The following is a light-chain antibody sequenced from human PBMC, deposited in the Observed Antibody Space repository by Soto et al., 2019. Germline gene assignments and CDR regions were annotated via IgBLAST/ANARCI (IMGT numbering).Light chain of an antibody. J-gene: IGLJ1*01. CDR2: EGS. CDR1: SSDVGSYNL. V-gene: IGLV2-23*03. CDR3: CSFAGSNNFPYV. Sequence: QSVLAQPASVSGSPGQSITISCTVTSSDVGSYNLVSWYQQHPGKAPKLMIYEGSKRPSGVSNRFSGSKSGNTASLTISGLQAEDEADYYCCSFAGSNNFPYVFGTGTKVTV.